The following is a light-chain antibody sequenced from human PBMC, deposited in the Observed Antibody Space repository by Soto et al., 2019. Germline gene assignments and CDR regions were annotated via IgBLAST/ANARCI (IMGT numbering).Light chain of an antibody. V-gene: IGKV3-15*01. CDR2: SVS. Sequence: EIVMTQSPATLSVSPGERATLSCRASQSVSSNLAWYQQQPGQAPRLLIYSVSTTATGIPARFSGGASGTDFTLTISRLEPEDFAVYYCQQFSSYPLTFGGGTKVDIK. CDR3: QQFSSYPLT. CDR1: QSVSSN. J-gene: IGKJ4*01.